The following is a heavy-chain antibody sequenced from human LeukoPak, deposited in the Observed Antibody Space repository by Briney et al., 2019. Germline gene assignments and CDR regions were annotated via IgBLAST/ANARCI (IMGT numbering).Heavy chain of an antibody. CDR2: IYSGGST. CDR3: ARGGAQLWFGELLLGYFDY. Sequence: GGSLRLSCAASGFTVSSNYMSWGLQAPGKGLEWVSVIYSGGSTYYADSVKGRFTISRDNSKNTLYLQMNSLRAEDTAVYYCARGGAQLWFGELLLGYFDYWGQGTLVTVSS. CDR1: GFTVSSNY. J-gene: IGHJ4*02. D-gene: IGHD3-10*01. V-gene: IGHV3-66*01.